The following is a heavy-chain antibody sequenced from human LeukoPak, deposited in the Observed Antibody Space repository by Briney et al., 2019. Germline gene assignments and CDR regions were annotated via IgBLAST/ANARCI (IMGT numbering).Heavy chain of an antibody. D-gene: IGHD7-27*01. J-gene: IGHJ4*02. CDR1: GLAFSDYW. CDR2: INLGGSAK. CDR3: AAWGLNNY. Sequence: PGGSLRLSCSASGLAFSDYWMNWVRQAPGKGPEWVANINLGGSAKLYMDSVRGRCTISRDNAKNSLYLQLNSLRVEDTAVCYCAAWGLNNYWGQGTLVTVSS. V-gene: IGHV3-7*01.